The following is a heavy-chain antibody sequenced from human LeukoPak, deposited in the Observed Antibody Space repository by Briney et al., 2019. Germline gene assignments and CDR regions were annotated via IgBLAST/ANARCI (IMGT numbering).Heavy chain of an antibody. D-gene: IGHD6-19*01. CDR2: ISSSSSTI. V-gene: IGHV3-48*04. CDR3: AREQGAGTRSYYYYGMDV. Sequence: GGSLRLSCAASGFTFSSYSMNWVRQAPGKGLEWVSYISSSSSTIYYADSVKGRFTISRDNAKNSLYLQMNSLRAEDTAVYYCAREQGAGTRSYYYYGMDVWGQGTTVTVSS. J-gene: IGHJ6*02. CDR1: GFTFSSYS.